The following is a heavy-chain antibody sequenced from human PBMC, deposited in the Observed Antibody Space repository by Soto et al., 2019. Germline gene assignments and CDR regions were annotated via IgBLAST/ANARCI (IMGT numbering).Heavy chain of an antibody. V-gene: IGHV1-18*04. CDR3: ARDRQYIVVVPAAPIGGFDP. J-gene: IGHJ5*02. CDR2: ISAYNGNT. D-gene: IGHD2-2*01. Sequence: QVQLVQSGAEVKKPGASVKVSCKASGYTFTSYGINWVRQAPGQGLEWMGWISAYNGNTNYAQKLQGRVTMTTDTCTSTAYMELRSLRSGDTAVYYCARDRQYIVVVPAAPIGGFDPWGQGTLVTVSS. CDR1: GYTFTSYG.